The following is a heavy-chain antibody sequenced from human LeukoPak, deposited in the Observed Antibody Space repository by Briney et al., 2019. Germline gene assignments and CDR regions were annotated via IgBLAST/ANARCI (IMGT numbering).Heavy chain of an antibody. D-gene: IGHD3-10*01. CDR1: GFTFDDYG. Sequence: GGSLRLSCAASGFTFDDYGMSWVRQAPGKGLEWVSGINWNGGSTGYADSVKGRSTISRDNAKNSLYLQMNSLRAEDTALYYCARDQVLLWLSWFDPWGQGTLVTVSS. J-gene: IGHJ5*02. CDR3: ARDQVLLWLSWFDP. CDR2: INWNGGST. V-gene: IGHV3-20*04.